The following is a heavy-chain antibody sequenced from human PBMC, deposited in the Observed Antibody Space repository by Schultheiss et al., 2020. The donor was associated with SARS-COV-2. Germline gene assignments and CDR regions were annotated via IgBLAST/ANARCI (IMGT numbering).Heavy chain of an antibody. V-gene: IGHV5-51*01. CDR3: ARLEGIFGEDRYYFDY. J-gene: IGHJ4*02. Sequence: GESLKISCKGSGYSFTSYWIGWVRRMPGKGLEWMAIIYPGDSDTRYSPSFQGQVTISDDKSISTAYLQWSSLKASDTAMYYCARLEGIFGEDRYYFDYWGQGTLVTVSS. D-gene: IGHD3-3*01. CDR2: IYPGDSDT. CDR1: GYSFTSYW.